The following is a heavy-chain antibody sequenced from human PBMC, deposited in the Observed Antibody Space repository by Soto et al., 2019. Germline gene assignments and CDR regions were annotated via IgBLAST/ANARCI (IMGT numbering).Heavy chain of an antibody. CDR2: ISWNSGKI. CDR1: GFTFGDYA. CDR3: AKSGNRHYDFWSDY. J-gene: IGHJ4*02. Sequence: VQLVESGGGLIQPGWSLRLSCAASGFTFGDYAMHWVRQTPGKGLEWVSGISWNSGKIGYADSVKGRFTISRDNARNSLYLQMHSLRVEDTAFYYCAKSGNRHYDFWSDYWGQGTLVTVSS. V-gene: IGHV3-9*01. D-gene: IGHD3-3*01.